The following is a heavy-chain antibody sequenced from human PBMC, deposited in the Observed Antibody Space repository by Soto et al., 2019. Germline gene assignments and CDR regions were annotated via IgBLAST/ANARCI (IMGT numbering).Heavy chain of an antibody. CDR2: INPSGGST. J-gene: IGHJ4*02. CDR1: GYTFTSYS. Sequence: AAVKSSCNASGYTFTSYSMPWVRQAPGQGLEWMGIINPSGGSTSYAQKFQGRVTMTRDTSTSTVYMELSSLRSEDTAVYYCARVEMATNCRSFDYWGQGTLVTVSS. V-gene: IGHV1-46*01. CDR3: ARVEMATNCRSFDY. D-gene: IGHD2-15*01.